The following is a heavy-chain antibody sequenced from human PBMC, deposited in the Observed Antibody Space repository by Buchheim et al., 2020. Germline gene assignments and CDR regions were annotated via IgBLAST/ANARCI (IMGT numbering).Heavy chain of an antibody. Sequence: QVQLVESGGGVVQPGRSLRLSCAASGFTFSTYGMHWVRQAPGKGLEWVTVISYDGSNKYYADSVKGRFTISRDNSKNTLYLQMNSLRAEDTAVYYCAKDSCSGDSCWDPGMDVWGRGTT. CDR1: GFTFSTYG. CDR2: ISYDGSNK. D-gene: IGHD2-15*01. V-gene: IGHV3-30*18. J-gene: IGHJ6*02. CDR3: AKDSCSGDSCWDPGMDV.